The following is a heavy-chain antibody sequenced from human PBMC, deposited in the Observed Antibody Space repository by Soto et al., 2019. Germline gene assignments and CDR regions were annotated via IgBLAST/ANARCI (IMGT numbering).Heavy chain of an antibody. CDR1: GGTFSSYA. CDR3: ASRRYDSSGYVHFQH. J-gene: IGHJ1*01. CDR2: IIPIFGTA. D-gene: IGHD3-22*01. V-gene: IGHV1-69*01. Sequence: QVQLVQSGAEVKKPGSSVNVSCKASGGTFSSYAISWVRQAPGQGLEWMGGIIPIFGTAHYAQKCQGRVTSSADESTSTAYMERSSLRSEATAVYYCASRRYDSSGYVHFQHWGQGTLVTVSS.